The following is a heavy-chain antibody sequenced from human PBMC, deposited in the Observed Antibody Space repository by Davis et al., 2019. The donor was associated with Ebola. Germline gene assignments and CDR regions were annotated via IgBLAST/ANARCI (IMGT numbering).Heavy chain of an antibody. CDR2: IFPHDSDT. D-gene: IGHD3-3*01. V-gene: IGHV5-51*01. Sequence: GESLKISCKGSGYSSSSYWIAWVRQMPGKGLEWMGIIFPHDSDTSYSPSFEGQVTISADKSTWTASLQWSSLKASDTAMYYCARPFSYDFWSGYFQPNWFDPWGQGTLVTVSP. CDR1: GYSSSSYW. J-gene: IGHJ5*02. CDR3: ARPFSYDFWSGYFQPNWFDP.